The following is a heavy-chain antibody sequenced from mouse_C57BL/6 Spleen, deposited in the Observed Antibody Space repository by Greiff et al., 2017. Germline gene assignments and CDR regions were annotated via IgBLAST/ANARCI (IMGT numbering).Heavy chain of an antibody. CDR3: TTLYYSGRGGQY. CDR1: GFNIKDDY. D-gene: IGHD1-1*01. CDR2: IDPEKGDT. J-gene: IGHJ3*01. Sequence: VQLQQSGAELVRPGASVKLSCTASGFNIKDDYMHWVKQRPEQGLEWIGWIDPEKGDTEYASKFQGKSTITADTSSNTAYLQLSSLTSEDTAVYYCTTLYYSGRGGQYWGQGTMLTVSA. V-gene: IGHV14-4*01.